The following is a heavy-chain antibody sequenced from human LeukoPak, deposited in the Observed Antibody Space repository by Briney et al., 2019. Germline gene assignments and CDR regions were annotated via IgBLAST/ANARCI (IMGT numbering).Heavy chain of an antibody. D-gene: IGHD3-10*01. CDR1: GFTFKIYA. CDR2: INADGGAT. Sequence: GGAMRFACCTSGFTFKIYAMTSVVQAPGKGLEGGSSINADGGATFYADSVQGRFSISRDNAKNTLGLQMHSLTAEDTAIYYCAKDQSYYNWFDPWGQGTRVTVSS. V-gene: IGHV3-23*01. J-gene: IGHJ5*02. CDR3: AKDQSYYNWFDP.